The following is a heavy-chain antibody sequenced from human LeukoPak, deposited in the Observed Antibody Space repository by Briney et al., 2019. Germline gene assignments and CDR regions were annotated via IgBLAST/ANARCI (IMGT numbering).Heavy chain of an antibody. D-gene: IGHD6-25*01. CDR1: GGTFSSYA. CDR2: IIPIFGTA. V-gene: IGHV1-69*13. CDR3: ARGYSSGYFDY. J-gene: IGHJ4*02. Sequence: GASVKVSCKASGGTFSSYAISWVRQAPGQGLEWMGGIIPIFGTANYAQKFQGRVTITADESTSTAYTELSSLRSEDTAVYYCARGYSSGYFDYWGQGTLVTVSS.